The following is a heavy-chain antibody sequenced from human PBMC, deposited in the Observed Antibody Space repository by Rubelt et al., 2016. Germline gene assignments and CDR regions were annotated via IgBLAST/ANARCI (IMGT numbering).Heavy chain of an antibody. V-gene: IGHV4-39*01. Sequence: QLQLQESGPGLVRPSATLSLTCTVSGDSLSGSSYYWGWIRQPPGKGLEWVGNIFYSGSTSYNPSLRSRVTIFVDTSKNQFSLKLNSGTAADTAVYYCAKLADYRPDSWGQGTLVIVSS. CDR3: AKLADYRPDS. CDR1: GDSLSGSSYY. J-gene: IGHJ4*02. D-gene: IGHD3-3*02. CDR2: IFYSGST.